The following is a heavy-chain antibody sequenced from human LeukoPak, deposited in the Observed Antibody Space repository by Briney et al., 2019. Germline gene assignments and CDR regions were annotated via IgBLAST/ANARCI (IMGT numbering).Heavy chain of an antibody. CDR1: GGTFSSYA. V-gene: IGHV1-69*13. D-gene: IGHD3-3*01. CDR3: ATVRGGSGYYLFASDAFDI. J-gene: IGHJ3*02. CDR2: IIPIFGTA. Sequence: SVEVSCKASGGTFSSYAISWVRQAPGQGLEWMGGIIPIFGTANYAQKFQGRVTITADESTSTAYMELSSLRSEDTAVYYCATVRGGSGYYLFASDAFDIWGQGTMVTVSS.